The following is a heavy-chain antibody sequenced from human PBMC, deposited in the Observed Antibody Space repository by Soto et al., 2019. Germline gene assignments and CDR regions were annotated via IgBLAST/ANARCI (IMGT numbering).Heavy chain of an antibody. CDR2: ISWNSGSI. D-gene: IGHD2-15*01. CDR3: AKENIVVVVAATVGAFDI. J-gene: IGHJ3*02. CDR1: GFTFDDYA. Sequence: VQLVESGGGLVQPGRSLRLSCAASGFTFDDYAMHWVRQAPGKGLEWVSGISWNSGSIGYADSVKGRFTISRDNAKNSLYLQMNSLRAEDTALYYCAKENIVVVVAATVGAFDIWGQGTMVTVSS. V-gene: IGHV3-9*01.